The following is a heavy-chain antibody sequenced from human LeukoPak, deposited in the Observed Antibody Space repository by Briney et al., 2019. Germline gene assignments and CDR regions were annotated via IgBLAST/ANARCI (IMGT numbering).Heavy chain of an antibody. Sequence: SVKVSCKASGGTFSNYVISWVRQAPGQGLEWMGGIIPMFGSATYSEKFQGRVTITTDESTSTGYMEMSRLTSEDTAVYYCARGQYYGSETYWHAKWFDPWGQGTPVTVSS. CDR3: ARGQYYGSETYWHAKWFDP. V-gene: IGHV1-69*05. J-gene: IGHJ5*02. CDR2: IIPMFGSA. D-gene: IGHD3-10*01. CDR1: GGTFSNYV.